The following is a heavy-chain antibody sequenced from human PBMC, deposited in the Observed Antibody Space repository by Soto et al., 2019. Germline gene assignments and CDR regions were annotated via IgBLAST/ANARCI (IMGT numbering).Heavy chain of an antibody. CDR2: INHSGST. Sequence: QVQLQQWGAGLLKPSETLSLTCAVYGGSFSGYYWSWIRQPPGKGLEWIGEINHSGSTNYNPSLKRRVPISVDTSKNQFSLKLSSVTAADTAVYYCARRVRYYFDYWGQGTLVTVSS. CDR1: GGSFSGYY. J-gene: IGHJ4*02. V-gene: IGHV4-34*01. CDR3: ARRVRYYFDY.